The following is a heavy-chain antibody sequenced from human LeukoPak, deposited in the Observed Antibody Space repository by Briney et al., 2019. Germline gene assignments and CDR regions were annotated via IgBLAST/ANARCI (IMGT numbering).Heavy chain of an antibody. CDR1: GFTFSSYW. D-gene: IGHD2-15*01. Sequence: GGSLRLSCAASGFTFSSYWMHWVRQLPGKGLVWVSRINSDGSSTSYADSVKGRFTISRDNAKDTLYLQMNSLRAEDTAVYFCAAPSVVAAFQRWGQGTLVTVSS. V-gene: IGHV3-74*01. CDR2: INSDGSST. J-gene: IGHJ1*01. CDR3: AAPSVVAAFQR.